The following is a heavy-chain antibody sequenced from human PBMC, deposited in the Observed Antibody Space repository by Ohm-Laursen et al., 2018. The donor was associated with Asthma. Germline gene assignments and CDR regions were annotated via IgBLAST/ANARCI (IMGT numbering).Heavy chain of an antibody. CDR2: IYWDDDK. CDR1: GFSLSTTGVG. CDR3: ALRRVYNWFDP. V-gene: IGHV2-5*02. D-gene: IGHD5/OR15-5a*01. J-gene: IGHJ5*02. Sequence: TQTLTLTCTFSGFSLSTTGVGVGWIRQPPGKALEWLALIYWDDDKRYSPSLKSRLTITKDTSKNQVVLTMTNMDPVDTATYYCALRRVYNWFDPWGQGTLVTVSS.